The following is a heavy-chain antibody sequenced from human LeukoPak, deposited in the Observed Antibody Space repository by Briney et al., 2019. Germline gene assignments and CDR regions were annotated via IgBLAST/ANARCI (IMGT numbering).Heavy chain of an antibody. CDR1: GFSISTGYY. Sequence: PADTLSLTCSVCGFSISTGYYWGWLRQPPGEGLEWIGGIYHDGTTSYRDVTTSFNPSLKSRVTMSADRSKNQFSLKLSSVTAADTAVYYCARVLDYYGSGTRDFDYWGQGTLVTVSS. J-gene: IGHJ4*02. D-gene: IGHD3-10*01. CDR3: ARVLDYYGSGTRDFDY. CDR2: IYHDGTT. V-gene: IGHV4-38-2*02.